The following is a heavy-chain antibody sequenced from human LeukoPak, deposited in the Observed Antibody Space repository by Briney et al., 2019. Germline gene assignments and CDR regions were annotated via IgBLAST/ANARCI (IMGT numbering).Heavy chain of an antibody. CDR2: IYNDGRT. V-gene: IGHV3-53*01. Sequence: GGSLRLSCAASGFTVRSFYMSWVRQAPGKGLEWVSVIYNDGRTFYADSVKGRFTISRDDSKNTLSLQMNSLRADDTAVYYCARGTGEVTAGYYWGQGALVTVSS. D-gene: IGHD2-21*02. CDR1: GFTVRSFY. CDR3: ARGTGEVTAGYY. J-gene: IGHJ4*02.